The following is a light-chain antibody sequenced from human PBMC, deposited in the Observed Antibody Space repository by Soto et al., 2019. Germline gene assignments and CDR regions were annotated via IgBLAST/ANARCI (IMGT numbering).Light chain of an antibody. CDR2: GHN. CDR3: QSYDSSLSAWV. V-gene: IGLV1-40*01. J-gene: IGLJ3*02. Sequence: QSELTQPPSVSGAPGQRVTISCTGSYSNIGAGYEVHWYQQVPGTAPKLLVSGHNNRPSGVPDRFSGSKSDTSASLAITGLQAEDEADYYCQSYDSSLSAWVFGGGTKLTVL. CDR1: YSNIGAGYE.